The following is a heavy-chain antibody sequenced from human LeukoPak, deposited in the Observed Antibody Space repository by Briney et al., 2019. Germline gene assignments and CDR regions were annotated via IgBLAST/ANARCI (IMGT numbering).Heavy chain of an antibody. CDR2: IWYEGSNK. Sequence: GGSLRLSCAASGFTFSSYGMHWVRQAPGKGLEWVAVIWYEGSNKYYADSVKGRFTISRDNSKNTLYLQMNSLRAEDTAVYYCARGRGRVTVRSSIPFFDYWGQGTLVTVSS. J-gene: IGHJ4*02. CDR3: ARGRGRVTVRSSIPFFDY. CDR1: GFTFSSYG. D-gene: IGHD2-21*01. V-gene: IGHV3-33*01.